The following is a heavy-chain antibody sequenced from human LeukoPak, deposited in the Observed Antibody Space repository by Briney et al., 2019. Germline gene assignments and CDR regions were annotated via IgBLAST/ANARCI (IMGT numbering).Heavy chain of an antibody. CDR3: AKDGWVRGFIPYYFTS. Sequence: GGSLRLSCAASGFTFSSYAMSWVRQAPGKGLEWVSAISGSGGSTYYADSVKGRFTISRDNSKDTLYLQMNSLRAEDTAVYYCAKDGWVRGFIPYYFTSWGQGTLVTVSS. J-gene: IGHJ4*02. CDR1: GFTFSSYA. D-gene: IGHD3-10*01. CDR2: ISGSGGST. V-gene: IGHV3-23*01.